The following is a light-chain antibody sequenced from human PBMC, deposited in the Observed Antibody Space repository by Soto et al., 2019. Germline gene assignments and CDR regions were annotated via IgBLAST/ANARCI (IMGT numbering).Light chain of an antibody. CDR1: SSDVGAYNY. CDR2: DVT. V-gene: IGLV2-14*03. J-gene: IGLJ2*01. Sequence: QSVLTQPASVSGSPGQSITISCTGTSSDVGAYNYVSWYQQHPGKAHKLMIYDVTNRPSGISNRFSGSKSGNTASLTISGLQAEDEADYYCTSYTSSTTLVFGGGTKLTVL. CDR3: TSYTSSTTLV.